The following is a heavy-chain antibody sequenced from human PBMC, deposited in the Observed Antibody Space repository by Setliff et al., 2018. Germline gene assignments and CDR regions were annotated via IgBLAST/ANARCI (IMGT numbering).Heavy chain of an antibody. CDR3: AKGRGSAWFRILDY. J-gene: IGHJ4*02. CDR2: IIQDGSET. CDR1: GFTLSNYW. D-gene: IGHD6-13*01. Sequence: GGSLRLSCEAFGFTLSNYWMQWVRQAPGKGLEWVANIIQDGSETYYVDSVNGRFIISRDNSKNILFLQTNSLRAEDTAVYYCAKGRGSAWFRILDYWGQGTLVTVSS. V-gene: IGHV3-7*03.